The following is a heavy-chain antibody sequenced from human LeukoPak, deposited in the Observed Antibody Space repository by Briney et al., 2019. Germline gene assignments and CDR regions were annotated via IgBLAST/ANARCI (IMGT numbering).Heavy chain of an antibody. J-gene: IGHJ4*02. CDR1: GYTFPSYG. CDR2: ISAYNGNT. Sequence: ASVNVSCKASGYTFPSYGISCVRQAPGQALEWMGWISAYNGNTNYAQKLKGRVTMTTDTSTSKAYMQLRSLRSDDTAGYYCARDRAASRNEYYYDSSGYYYFDYWGQGTLVTVSS. D-gene: IGHD3-22*01. CDR3: ARDRAASRNEYYYDSSGYYYFDY. V-gene: IGHV1-18*01.